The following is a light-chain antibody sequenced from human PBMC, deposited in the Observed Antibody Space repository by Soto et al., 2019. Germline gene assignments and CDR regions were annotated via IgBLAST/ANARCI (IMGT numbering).Light chain of an antibody. CDR2: DAS. Sequence: EIVLTQSPATLSLSPGERATLSCRASQSVSSYLAWYQQKPGQAPRLLIYDASNRATGIPARFSGSGSGTDFPLPIRSLKPEDFAVFYCQQLCNWPPFPFGPGTKVDIK. V-gene: IGKV3-11*01. CDR3: QQLCNWPPFP. CDR1: QSVSSY. J-gene: IGKJ3*01.